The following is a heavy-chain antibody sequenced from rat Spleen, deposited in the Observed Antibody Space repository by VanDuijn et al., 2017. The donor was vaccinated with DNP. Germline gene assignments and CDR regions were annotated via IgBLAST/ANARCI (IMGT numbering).Heavy chain of an antibody. Sequence: EVQLVESGGGLVQPGRSLKLSCAASGFTFSNYDVAWVRQAPTKGLEWVASTGAGGDNTYYRDSVKGRFTISRDNAKNTQYLQMDSLRSEDTATYYCARRRFMMSQPSFDYWGQGVMVTVSS. CDR3: ARRRFMMSQPSFDY. CDR2: TGAGGDNT. J-gene: IGHJ2*01. V-gene: IGHV5S13*01. D-gene: IGHD1-12*01. CDR1: GFTFSNYD.